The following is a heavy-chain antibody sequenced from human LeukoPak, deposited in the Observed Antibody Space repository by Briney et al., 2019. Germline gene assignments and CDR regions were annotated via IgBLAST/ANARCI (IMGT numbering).Heavy chain of an antibody. CDR1: GFTFSNYA. D-gene: IGHD1-26*01. CDR3: VKDIGTVGASPFDY. CDR2: ISGSGLNT. J-gene: IGHJ4*02. Sequence: GGSLRLSCAASGFTFSNYALGWVRQAPGKGLEWVSVISGSGLNTYYTDSVKGRFTISRDNSKNTLSLQMNSLRAEDTAVYYCVKDIGTVGASPFDYWGQGTLVSVSS. V-gene: IGHV3-23*01.